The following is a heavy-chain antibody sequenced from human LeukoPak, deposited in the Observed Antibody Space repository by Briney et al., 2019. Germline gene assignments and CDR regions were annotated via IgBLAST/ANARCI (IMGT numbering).Heavy chain of an antibody. CDR2: FDPEDGET. D-gene: IGHD3-3*01. J-gene: IGHJ6*02. CDR3: ATPFWSVGYYYYGMDV. V-gene: IGHV1-24*01. CDR1: GYTLTELS. Sequence: GASVKVSCKVSGYTLTELSMHWVRQAPGKGLEWMGGFDPEDGETIYAQKFQGRVTITADKSTSTAYMELSSLRSEDTAVYYCATPFWSVGYYYYGMDVWGQGTTVTVSS.